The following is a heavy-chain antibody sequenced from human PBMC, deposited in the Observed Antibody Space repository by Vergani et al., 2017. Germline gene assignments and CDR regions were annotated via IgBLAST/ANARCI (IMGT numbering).Heavy chain of an antibody. V-gene: IGHV4-59*01. CDR2: IYYSGST. Sequence: QVQLQESGPGLMKPSETLSLTCTVSGGSISSYYWSWIRQPPGKGLEWIGYIYYSGSTNYNPSLKSRVTISVDTSKNQFSLKLSSVTAADTAVYYCARARRDGYNYDYWGQGTLVTVSS. D-gene: IGHD5-24*01. CDR1: GGSISSYY. CDR3: ARARRDGYNYDY. J-gene: IGHJ4*02.